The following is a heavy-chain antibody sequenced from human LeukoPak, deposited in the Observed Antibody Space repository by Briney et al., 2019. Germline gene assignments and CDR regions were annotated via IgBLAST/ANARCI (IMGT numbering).Heavy chain of an antibody. CDR3: ARPQGYSSIWGKNYAFDI. J-gene: IGHJ3*02. CDR2: IYYSGTT. CDR1: GGSISRNSDY. D-gene: IGHD6-13*01. V-gene: IGHV4-39*01. Sequence: PSETLSLTCSVSGGSISRNSDYWGWIRQPPGKGLEWIGCIYYSGTTYYSPSLKSRVTISVDTSKNQFSLKLSSVTAADTAVYYCARPQGYSSIWGKNYAFDIWGQGTMVTVSS.